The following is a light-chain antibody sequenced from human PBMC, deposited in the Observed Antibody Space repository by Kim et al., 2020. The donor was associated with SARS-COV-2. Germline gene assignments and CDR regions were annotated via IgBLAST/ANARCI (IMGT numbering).Light chain of an antibody. J-gene: IGLJ2*01. CDR3: SSYSSSSTFVL. CDR1: RSDVGDYDY. CDR2: DVS. V-gene: IGLV2-14*03. Sequence: QSALTQPASVSGSPGQSITISCTGTRSDVGDYDYVSWYQHHPGKAPKVMIYDVSKRPSGVSTRFYGSKSDNTASLTISGLQAEDEADYYCSSYSSSSTFVLFGGGTQLTVL.